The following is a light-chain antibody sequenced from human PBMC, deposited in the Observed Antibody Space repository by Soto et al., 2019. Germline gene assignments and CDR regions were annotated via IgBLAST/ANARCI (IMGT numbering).Light chain of an antibody. CDR3: SSYTSSSTLV. CDR1: SSDVGGYNY. J-gene: IGLJ1*01. CDR2: DVS. Sequence: QSSLTQPASVSGSPRQSITISCTGTSSDVGGYNYVSWYQRHPGKAPKLMIYDVSNRPSGVSNRFSGSKSGNTASLTISGLQAEDEADYYCSSYTSSSTLVFGTGTKVTVL. V-gene: IGLV2-14*01.